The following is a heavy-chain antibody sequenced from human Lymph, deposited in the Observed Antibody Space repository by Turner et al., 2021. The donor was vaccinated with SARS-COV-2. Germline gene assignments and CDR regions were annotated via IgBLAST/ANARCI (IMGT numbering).Heavy chain of an antibody. J-gene: IGHJ6*02. Sequence: QVQLVQSGAEVKKPGSSVKVSCKASGGTFSSHVISWVRQAPGQGLEWMGGIIHMFGTANYAQKFQGRVTITADESTSTAYMELTSLRSEDTAVYYCARVGSSVVPYYYYGMDVWGQGTTVTVSS. V-gene: IGHV1-69*01. CDR2: IIHMFGTA. CDR3: ARVGSSVVPYYYYGMDV. D-gene: IGHD3-22*01. CDR1: GGTFSSHV.